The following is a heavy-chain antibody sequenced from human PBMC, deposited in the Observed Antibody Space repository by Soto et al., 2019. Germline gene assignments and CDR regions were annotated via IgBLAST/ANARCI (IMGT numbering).Heavy chain of an antibody. Sequence: PSETLSLTCTVSGGSISSYYWSWIRQPPGKGLEWIGYIYYSGSTNYNPSLKSRVTISVDTSKNQFSLKLSSVTAADTAVYYCASQLSGSYSDWGQGTLVTVSS. CDR1: GGSISSYY. J-gene: IGHJ4*02. CDR3: ASQLSGSYSD. V-gene: IGHV4-59*01. CDR2: IYYSGST. D-gene: IGHD1-26*01.